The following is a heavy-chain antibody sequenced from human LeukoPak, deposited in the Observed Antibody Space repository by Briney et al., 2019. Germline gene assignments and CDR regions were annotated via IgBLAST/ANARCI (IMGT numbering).Heavy chain of an antibody. CDR2: IYYSGST. Sequence: SETLSLTCTVSGGSISSSSYYWGWIRQPPGKGLEWIGSIYYSGSTYYNPSLKSRVTISVDTSKNQFSLKLSSVTAPDTAVYYCASCGGRNSRYYYYYYMDVWGKGTTATVSS. CDR3: ASCGGRNSRYYYYYYMDV. CDR1: GGSISSSSYY. D-gene: IGHD4-23*01. J-gene: IGHJ6*03. V-gene: IGHV4-39*01.